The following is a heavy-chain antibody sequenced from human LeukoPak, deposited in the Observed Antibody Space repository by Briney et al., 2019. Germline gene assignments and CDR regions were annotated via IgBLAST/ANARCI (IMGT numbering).Heavy chain of an antibody. CDR1: GFTFSNYW. CDR2: IKQVGSEK. V-gene: IGHV3-7*01. CDR3: AREDDWNYEDY. Sequence: GGSLRLSCAASGFTFSNYWMSWVRQAPGKGLEWVANIKQVGSEKYYVKSVKGRFTISRDNAKNSLYLQMNSLRAEDTAIYYCAREDDWNYEDYWGQGTLVTVSS. J-gene: IGHJ4*02. D-gene: IGHD1-7*01.